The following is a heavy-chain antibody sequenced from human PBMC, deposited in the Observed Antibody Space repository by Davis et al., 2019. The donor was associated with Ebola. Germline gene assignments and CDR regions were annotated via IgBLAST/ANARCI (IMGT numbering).Heavy chain of an antibody. D-gene: IGHD2-15*01. CDR1: GFTVRRTY. V-gene: IGHV3-23*01. J-gene: IGHJ5*02. CDR3: ARAYVGFCSGGSCFRLDP. CDR2: INDDGRSA. Sequence: GGSLRLSCAASGFTVRRTYMSWVRQAPGKGLVWVSGINDDGRSAAYADSVKGRFTISRDNSKNTIDLQMNSLRAEDTALYYCARAYVGFCSGGSCFRLDPWGQGTLVTVSS.